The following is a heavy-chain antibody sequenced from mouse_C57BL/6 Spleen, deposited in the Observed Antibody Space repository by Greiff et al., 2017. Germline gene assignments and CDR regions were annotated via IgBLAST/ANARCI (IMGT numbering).Heavy chain of an antibody. CDR2: INPSTGGT. J-gene: IGHJ2*01. D-gene: IGHD3-2*02. CDR1: GYSFTGYY. V-gene: IGHV1-42*01. Sequence: VQLQQSGPELVKPGASVKISCKASGYSFTGYYMNWVKQSPEKSLEWIGEINPSTGGTTYNQKFKAKATLTVDKSSSTAYMQLKSLTSEDSAVYYCARGDSSGHFDYWGQGTTLTVSS. CDR3: ARGDSSGHFDY.